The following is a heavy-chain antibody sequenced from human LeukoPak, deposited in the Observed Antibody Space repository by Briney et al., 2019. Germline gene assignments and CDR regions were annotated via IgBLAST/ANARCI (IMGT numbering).Heavy chain of an antibody. V-gene: IGHV1-8*02. CDR2: MNPNNGNT. CDR3: VRDGEGVAISVNYWFDP. CDR1: GFTFTSYD. J-gene: IGHJ5*02. D-gene: IGHD3-10*01. Sequence: ASVKVSCKASGFTFTSYDTNWVRQAAGQGLEWMGWMNPNNGNTGYAQKFQGRVTMTRDTTISTAYMELRSLRSEDTAVYYCVRDGEGVAISVNYWFDPWGQGTLVTVSS.